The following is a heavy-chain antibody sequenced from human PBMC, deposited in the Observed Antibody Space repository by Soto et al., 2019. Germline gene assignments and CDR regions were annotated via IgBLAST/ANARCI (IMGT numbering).Heavy chain of an antibody. CDR1: GGSFSGYY. J-gene: IGHJ4*02. D-gene: IGHD7-27*01. Sequence: KASETLSLTWAVYGGSFSGYYWSWIRQPPGKGLEWIGEINHSGSTNYNPSLKSRVTISVDTSKNQFSLKLSSVTAAGTAVYYCARGRSDWGVDYWGQGTLVTVSS. CDR2: INHSGST. CDR3: ARGRSDWGVDY. V-gene: IGHV4-34*01.